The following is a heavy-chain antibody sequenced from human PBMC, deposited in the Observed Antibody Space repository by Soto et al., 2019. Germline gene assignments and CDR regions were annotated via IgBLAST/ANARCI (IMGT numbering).Heavy chain of an antibody. Sequence: ASVKVSCKASGGTFSSYAISWVRQAPGQGLEWMGGIIPIFGTANYAQKFQGRVTITADESTSTAYMELSSLRSEDTAVYYCARGGWEQNQPANYYYYYGMDVWGQGTTVTVSS. J-gene: IGHJ6*02. CDR2: IIPIFGTA. V-gene: IGHV1-69*13. D-gene: IGHD1-26*01. CDR3: ARGGWEQNQPANYYYYYGMDV. CDR1: GGTFSSYA.